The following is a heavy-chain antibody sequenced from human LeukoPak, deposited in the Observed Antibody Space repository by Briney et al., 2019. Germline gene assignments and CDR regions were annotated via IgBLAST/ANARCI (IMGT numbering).Heavy chain of an antibody. J-gene: IGHJ3*02. V-gene: IGHV1-18*01. CDR1: GYTFSGFG. CDR3: TRYCSGGACYAYDAFDI. D-gene: IGHD2-15*01. Sequence: ASVKVSCKTSGYTFSGFGISWVRQAPGQGLEWMGWISGHNGNTNYTQKLQGRVTMTTDTSTSTAYMELRSLRSDDTAVYYCTRYCSGGACYAYDAFDIWGQGTVVTVSS. CDR2: ISGHNGNT.